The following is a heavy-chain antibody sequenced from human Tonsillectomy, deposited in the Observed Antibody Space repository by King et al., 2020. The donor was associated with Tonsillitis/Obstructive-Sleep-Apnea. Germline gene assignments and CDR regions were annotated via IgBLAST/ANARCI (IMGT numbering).Heavy chain of an antibody. D-gene: IGHD3-3*01. CDR1: GFTFSNYG. J-gene: IGHJ4*02. V-gene: IGHV3-30*18. CDR3: AKDLGKSGYYDY. Sequence: VESGGGVVQPGRSLRLSCAASGFTFSNYGMQWVRQAPGKGLEWVAVISYDGSYKYYSDSLKGRFTISRDNSKSTLYLQMNSLRAEDTALYYCAKDLGKSGYYDYWGQGTLVTVSS. CDR2: ISYDGSYK.